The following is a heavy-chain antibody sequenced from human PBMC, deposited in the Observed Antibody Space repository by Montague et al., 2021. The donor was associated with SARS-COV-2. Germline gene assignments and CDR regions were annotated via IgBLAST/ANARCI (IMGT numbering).Heavy chain of an antibody. CDR3: ARDSEYPIDY. CDR2: TYCRSKWYN. J-gene: IGHJ4*02. D-gene: IGHD6-6*01. V-gene: IGHV6-1*01. CDR1: GDSVSSNTVA. Sequence: CAISGDSVSSNTVAWNWFRQSPSRGLEWLGRTYCRSKWYNDYAVSMQSRVTINPDTSKNQFSLHVNSVTPEDTAVYYCARDSEYPIDYWGQGLLVTVSS.